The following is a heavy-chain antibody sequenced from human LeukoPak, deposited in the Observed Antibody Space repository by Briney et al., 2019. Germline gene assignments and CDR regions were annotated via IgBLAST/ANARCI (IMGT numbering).Heavy chain of an antibody. V-gene: IGHV4-59*08. J-gene: IGHJ4*02. Sequence: SETLSLTCTVSGGSISSYYWSWIRQPPGNGLEWIGYIYYSGSTNYNPSLKSRVTISVDTSKNQFSLKLSSVTAADTAVYYCVRSLNWEQPTSGFDYWGQGTLVTVSS. D-gene: IGHD1-1*01. CDR1: GGSISSYY. CDR2: IYYSGST. CDR3: VRSLNWEQPTSGFDY.